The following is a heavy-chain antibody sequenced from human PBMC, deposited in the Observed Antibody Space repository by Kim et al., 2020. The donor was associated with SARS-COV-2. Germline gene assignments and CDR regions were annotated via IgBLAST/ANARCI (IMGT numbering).Heavy chain of an antibody. J-gene: IGHJ4*02. CDR2: INPSSGST. CDR3: VRGCSREYCMDDY. Sequence: ASVKVSCKASGYTFTNYYMHWVRQAPGQGLEWMGIINPSSGSTSYAQRFQGRVTMTRDTSTTTVYMDLSCLRSEDTAVYYCVRGCSREYCMDDYWGQGTL. CDR1: GYTFTNYY. D-gene: IGHD2-15*01. V-gene: IGHV1-46*01.